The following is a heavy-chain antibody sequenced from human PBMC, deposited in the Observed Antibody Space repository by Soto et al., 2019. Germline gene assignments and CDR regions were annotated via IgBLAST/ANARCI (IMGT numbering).Heavy chain of an antibody. Sequence: PGGSLRLSCAASGFTFSSYSMNWVRQAPGKGLEWVSSISSSSSYIYYADSVKGRFTISRDNAKNSLYLQMNSLRAEDTAVYYCARNDNWNYASQTAYFDYWGQGNLVTVS. CDR2: ISSSSSYI. V-gene: IGHV3-21*01. CDR3: ARNDNWNYASQTAYFDY. CDR1: GFTFSSYS. J-gene: IGHJ4*02. D-gene: IGHD1-7*01.